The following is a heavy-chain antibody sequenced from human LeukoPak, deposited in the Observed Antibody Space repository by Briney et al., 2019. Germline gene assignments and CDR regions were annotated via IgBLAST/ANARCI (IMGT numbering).Heavy chain of an antibody. CDR2: IKQDGSEK. D-gene: IGHD3-22*01. J-gene: IGHJ4*02. CDR3: ARQPSYYYDSSGYYFDY. Sequence: GGSLRPSCAASGFTFDDYGMHWVRQAPGKGLEWVANIKQDGSEKYYVDSVKGRFTISRDNAKNSLYLQMNSLRAEDTAVYYCARQPSYYYDSSGYYFDYWGQGTLVTVSS. V-gene: IGHV3-7*01. CDR1: GFTFDDYG.